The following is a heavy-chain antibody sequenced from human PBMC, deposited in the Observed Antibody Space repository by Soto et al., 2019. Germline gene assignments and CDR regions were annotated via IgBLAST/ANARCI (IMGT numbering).Heavy chain of an antibody. CDR3: AGRYSGYDYRLDY. V-gene: IGHV4-31*02. CDR1: GGSINSGGYY. J-gene: IGHJ4*02. Sequence: QVQLQESGPGLVKPSQTLSLICTVSGGSINSGGYYWSWIRQNPGKGLEWIGYIHYSGSTYYNPSLKSRVXXSXDXXRNQFSLKLTSMTAADTAVYYCAGRYSGYDYRLDYWGQGALVTVSS. CDR2: IHYSGST. D-gene: IGHD5-12*01.